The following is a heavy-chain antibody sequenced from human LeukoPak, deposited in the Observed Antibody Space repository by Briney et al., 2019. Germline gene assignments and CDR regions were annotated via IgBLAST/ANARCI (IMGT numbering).Heavy chain of an antibody. V-gene: IGHV3-7*03. CDR3: AREGGYGGVFDY. D-gene: IGHD5-12*01. CDR2: IKQDGSEQ. CDR1: RFTFSSYW. J-gene: IGHJ4*02. Sequence: PGGSLRLSCAASRFTFSSYWMIWVRQAPGKGLEWVANIKQDGSEQYYAGSVKGRFTISRDNTKNSLFLQMNSLRAEDTAVYYCAREGGYGGVFDYWGQGTLVTVSS.